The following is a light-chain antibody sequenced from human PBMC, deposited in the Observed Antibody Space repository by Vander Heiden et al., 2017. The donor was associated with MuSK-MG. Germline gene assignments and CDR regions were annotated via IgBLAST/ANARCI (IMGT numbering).Light chain of an antibody. CDR2: NAS. CDR3: QQHSDWRLFT. V-gene: IGKV3-11*01. J-gene: IGKJ3*01. CDR1: QSVSKY. Sequence: EIVLTQSPATLSLSPGERATLSCRTSQSVSKYLAWYQHKPGQAPRLLIYNASKRDTGIPARFSGSGYGKDFTLSISSREPEDFAVYYCQQHSDWRLFTFGHGTKVDIK.